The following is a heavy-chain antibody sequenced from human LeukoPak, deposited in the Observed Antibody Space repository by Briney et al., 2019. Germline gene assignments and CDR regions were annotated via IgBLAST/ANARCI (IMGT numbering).Heavy chain of an antibody. CDR3: GKATSCSSSSCPVDY. CDR1: GFMFDDYA. Sequence: GRSLRLSCAASGFMFDDYAMHWVRQAPGKGLEWVSAISWNSGSIGYADSVKGRFTISRDNAKNSLYLQMDSLRPEDTAFYYCGKATSCSSSSCPVDYWGRGTLVTVSS. V-gene: IGHV3-9*01. CDR2: ISWNSGSI. D-gene: IGHD2-2*01. J-gene: IGHJ4*02.